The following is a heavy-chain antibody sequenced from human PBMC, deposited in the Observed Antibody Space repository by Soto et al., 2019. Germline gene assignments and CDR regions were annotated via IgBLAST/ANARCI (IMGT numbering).Heavy chain of an antibody. CDR2: ISPYNGNT. CDR3: ARDQTKWLTDAFDI. V-gene: IGHV1-18*01. CDR1: GYTFISYG. Sequence: HVQLVQSGAEVKKPGASLKVSCKASGYTFISYGVSWVRQAPGQGLEWLGWISPYNGNTNYAQKFQGRINMPTDTSTSTVYMDLRSLRTDDTAVSSCARDQTKWLTDAFDIWGQGTMVVVSS. J-gene: IGHJ3*02. D-gene: IGHD5-12*01.